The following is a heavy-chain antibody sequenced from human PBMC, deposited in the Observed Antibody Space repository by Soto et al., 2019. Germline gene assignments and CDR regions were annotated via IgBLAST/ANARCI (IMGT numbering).Heavy chain of an antibody. CDR3: ARVERGTATTVVDAFDI. D-gene: IGHD1-1*01. Sequence: QVQLQQWGAGLLKPSETLSLTCAVYGGFVSSGSYYWSWIRQPPGKGLEWIGEMSHSGGTHFNPSLKSRVPISVDTSKNQFSLKMSSVTAADTALYYCARVERGTATTVVDAFDIWGPGTMVTVSS. CDR2: MSHSGGT. CDR1: GGFVSSGSYY. J-gene: IGHJ3*02. V-gene: IGHV4-34*01.